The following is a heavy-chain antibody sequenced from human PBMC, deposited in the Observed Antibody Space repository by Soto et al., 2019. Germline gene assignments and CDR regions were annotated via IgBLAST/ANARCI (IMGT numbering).Heavy chain of an antibody. CDR3: ARAGVAAAGGFGY. D-gene: IGHD6-13*01. J-gene: IGHJ4*02. CDR1: GFTFSSYG. V-gene: IGHV3-33*01. Sequence: QVQLVESGGGVVQPGRSLRLSCAASGFTFSSYGMHWVRQAPGKGLEWVAVIWYDGSNKYYADSVKGRFTISRDNSKNTLELQMTSLRAEDTAVYYCARAGVAAAGGFGYWGQGTLVTVSS. CDR2: IWYDGSNK.